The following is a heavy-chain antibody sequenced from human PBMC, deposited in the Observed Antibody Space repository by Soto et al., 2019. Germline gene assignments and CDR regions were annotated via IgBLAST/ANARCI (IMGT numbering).Heavy chain of an antibody. CDR1: GGSISSYY. CDR2: IYYSGST. J-gene: IGHJ4*02. Sequence: SETLSLTCTVSGGSISSYYWSWIRQPPGKGLEWIAYIYYSGSTNYNPSLKSRVTISVDTSKNQFSLKLSSVTAADTAVYYCAREVRATGFDYWGQGTLVTVSS. CDR3: AREVRATGFDY. D-gene: IGHD1-26*01. V-gene: IGHV4-59*01.